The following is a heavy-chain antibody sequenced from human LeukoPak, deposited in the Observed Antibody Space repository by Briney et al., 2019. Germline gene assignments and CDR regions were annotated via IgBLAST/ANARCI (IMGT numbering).Heavy chain of an antibody. CDR1: GGSISSSSYY. Sequence: SETLPLTCTVSGGSISSSSYYWGWIRQPPGKGLEWIGRIYTSGSTNYNASLKSRVSMSVDTSKNQFSLKLSSVTAADTAVFYCARENSGSYREFDYWGQGTLVTVSS. V-gene: IGHV4-39*07. CDR2: IYTSGST. J-gene: IGHJ4*02. D-gene: IGHD1-26*01. CDR3: ARENSGSYREFDY.